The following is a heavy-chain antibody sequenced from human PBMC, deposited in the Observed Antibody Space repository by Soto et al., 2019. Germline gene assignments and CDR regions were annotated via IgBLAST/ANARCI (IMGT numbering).Heavy chain of an antibody. V-gene: IGHV4-39*01. Sequence: PSETLSLTCTVSGGAIRNSIYYWGWIRQPPGKGLEWIGTIYYDGSVAYSPSLKSRVTLSVDTSRNHFSVKINSVTAADTAVYFCARHRIAVAGPLDYWAQGTLVTVSS. CDR3: ARHRIAVAGPLDY. D-gene: IGHD6-19*01. CDR1: GGAIRNSIYY. J-gene: IGHJ4*02. CDR2: IYYDGSV.